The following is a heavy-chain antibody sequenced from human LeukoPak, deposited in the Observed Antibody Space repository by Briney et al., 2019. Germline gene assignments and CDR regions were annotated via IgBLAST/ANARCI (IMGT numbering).Heavy chain of an antibody. V-gene: IGHV4-4*07. CDR3: AMGNYYDSSGYYDYYYYMDV. J-gene: IGHJ6*03. CDR1: GGSISSYY. D-gene: IGHD3-22*01. CDR2: IYTSGST. Sequence: SETLSLTCTVSGGSISSYYWSWIRQPAGKGLEWIGRIYTSGSTNYNPSLKSRVTISVDTSKNQFSLKLSSVTAADTAVYYCAMGNYYDSSGYYDYYYYMDVWGKGTTVTISS.